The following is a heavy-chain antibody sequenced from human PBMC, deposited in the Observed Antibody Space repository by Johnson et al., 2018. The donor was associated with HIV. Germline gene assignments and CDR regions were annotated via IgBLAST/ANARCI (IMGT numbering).Heavy chain of an antibody. Sequence: VQLVESGGGVVRPGGSLRLSCAASGFTFDDYGMSWVRQAPGKGLEWVSGISWNSGSIGYADSVKGRFTISRDNAKNSLYLQMNSLRAEDTALYYCAKDIGAQYTFGDAFDIWGQGTMVTVSS. D-gene: IGHD2-2*02. CDR2: ISWNSGSI. CDR1: GFTFDDYG. V-gene: IGHV3-20*04. J-gene: IGHJ3*02. CDR3: AKDIGAQYTFGDAFDI.